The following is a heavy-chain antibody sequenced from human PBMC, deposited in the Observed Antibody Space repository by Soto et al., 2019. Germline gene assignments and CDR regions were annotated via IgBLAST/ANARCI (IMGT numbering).Heavy chain of an antibody. Sequence: SVKVSCKASGGTFSTYAISWVRQAPGQGLEWMGGIIPIFGSANYAQKFQGGVTITADESTSTAYMELSSLRSEDTAVYYCARVSSGTYFLAWFDPWGRGTLVTVSS. CDR1: GGTFSTYA. D-gene: IGHD3-22*01. CDR3: ARVSSGTYFLAWFDP. CDR2: IIPIFGSA. V-gene: IGHV1-69*13. J-gene: IGHJ5*02.